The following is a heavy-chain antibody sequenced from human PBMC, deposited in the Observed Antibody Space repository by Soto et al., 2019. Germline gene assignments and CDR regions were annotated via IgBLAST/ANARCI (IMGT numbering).Heavy chain of an antibody. V-gene: IGHV3-30*03. CDR3: GAGQYFSDY. J-gene: IGHJ4*02. CDR2: ISYDGINK. D-gene: IGHD6-13*01. Sequence: QVQLVESGGGEVQPGKSLRLSCAASGFSFTNYGMNWVRQAPGKGLECVALISYDGINKYYADSVKGRFTISRDNSKNTLYMQMNSLRPEDTAVYYCGAGQYFSDYWGQGTLVSVSS. CDR1: GFSFTNYG.